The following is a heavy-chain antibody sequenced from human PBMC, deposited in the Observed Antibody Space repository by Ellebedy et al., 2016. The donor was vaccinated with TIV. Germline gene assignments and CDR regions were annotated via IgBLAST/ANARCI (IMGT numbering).Heavy chain of an antibody. Sequence: ASVKVSXXASGYTFTSYYMHWVRQAPGQGLEWMGIINPSGGSTSYAQKFQGRVTMTRDTSTSTVYMELSSLRSEDTAVYYCARSNVGSGPFYYYYYMDVWGKGTTVTVSS. D-gene: IGHD3-3*01. CDR3: ARSNVGSGPFYYYYYMDV. CDR2: INPSGGST. CDR1: GYTFTSYY. V-gene: IGHV1-46*01. J-gene: IGHJ6*03.